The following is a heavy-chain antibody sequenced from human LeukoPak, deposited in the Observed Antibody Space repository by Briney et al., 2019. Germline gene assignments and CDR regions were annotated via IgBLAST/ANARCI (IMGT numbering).Heavy chain of an antibody. D-gene: IGHD3-10*01. CDR3: ARGNYYGSASRGGFDY. V-gene: IGHV4-4*07. CDR1: GVSMSGYY. Sequence: PSETLSFTCSVSGVSMSGYYWSWIRQPAGKGLEWIGRFNTRGITTYNSSLKTRVIISLDNSKNQFYLTLTSVTAADTAAYYCARGNYYGSASRGGFDYWGQGILVTVSA. CDR2: FNTRGIT. J-gene: IGHJ4*02.